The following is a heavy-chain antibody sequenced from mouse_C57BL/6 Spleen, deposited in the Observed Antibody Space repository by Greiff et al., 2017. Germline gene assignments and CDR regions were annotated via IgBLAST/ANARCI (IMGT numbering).Heavy chain of an antibody. CDR3: TSGPLPNYFDY. D-gene: IGHD6-1*01. CDR2: IHPNSGGT. J-gene: IGHJ2*01. Sequence: VQLQQPGAELVKPGASVKLSCKASGYTFTSYWMHWVKQRPGQGLEWIGMIHPNSGGTNYNEKFKSKATLTVDKSSSTAYMQLSSLTSEDAAVYSCTSGPLPNYFDYWGQGTTLTVSS. V-gene: IGHV1-64*01. CDR1: GYTFTSYW.